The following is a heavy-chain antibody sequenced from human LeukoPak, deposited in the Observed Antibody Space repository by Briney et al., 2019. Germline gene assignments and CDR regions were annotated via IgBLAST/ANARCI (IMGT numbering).Heavy chain of an antibody. CDR1: GYTFTGYY. Sequence: ASVKVSCKASGYTFTGYYMHWVRQAPGQGLEWMGWINPNSGGTNYAQKFQGRVTMTRDTPISTAYMELTSLRSDDTAAYYCARAEVIDYWGQGTLVTVSS. V-gene: IGHV1-2*02. CDR2: INPNSGGT. J-gene: IGHJ4*02. D-gene: IGHD3-22*01. CDR3: ARAEVIDY.